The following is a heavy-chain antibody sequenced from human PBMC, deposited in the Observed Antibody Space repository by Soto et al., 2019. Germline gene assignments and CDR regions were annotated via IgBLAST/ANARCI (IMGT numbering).Heavy chain of an antibody. D-gene: IGHD7-27*01. J-gene: IGHJ3*02. Sequence: QLQLQESGSGLVKPSQTLSLTCAVSGGSISSGGYSWSWIRQPPGKGLEWIGYIYHSGSSYYNPSLKSRVTISVDSSKNQFSLKLSSVTAADTAVYYCARDPGGVWGAGAFAIWGQGTMVTVSS. CDR3: ARDPGGVWGAGAFAI. V-gene: IGHV4-30-2*01. CDR2: IYHSGSS. CDR1: GGSISSGGYS.